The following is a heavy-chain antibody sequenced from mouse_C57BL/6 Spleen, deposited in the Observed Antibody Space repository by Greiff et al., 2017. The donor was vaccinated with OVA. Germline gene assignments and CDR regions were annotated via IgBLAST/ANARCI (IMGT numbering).Heavy chain of an antibody. D-gene: IGHD1-1*01. Sequence: VQGVESGAELAKPGASVKLSCKASGYTFTSYWMHWVKQRPGQGLEWIGYINPSSGYTKYNQKFKDKATLTADNSSSTAYMQLSSLTYEDTAVYYCARPSYGSSPAWFAYWGKGTLVTVSA. CDR1: GYTFTSYW. CDR2: INPSSGYT. V-gene: IGHV1-7*01. CDR3: ARPSYGSSPAWFAY. J-gene: IGHJ3*01.